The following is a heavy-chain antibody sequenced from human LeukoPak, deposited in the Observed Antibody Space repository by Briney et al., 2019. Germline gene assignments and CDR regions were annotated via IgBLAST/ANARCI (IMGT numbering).Heavy chain of an antibody. J-gene: IGHJ6*03. Sequence: GGSLRLSCAASGFMFGRFAMSWVRQAPGKGLEWVAAISAAGGTTYYADSVRGRFTVSRDNAKNSLYLQMNSLRAENTAVYYDARAAALWGWDYYYYYMDVWGKGTTVTVSS. CDR3: ARAAALWGWDYYYYYMDV. CDR1: GFMFGRFA. CDR2: ISAAGGTT. D-gene: IGHD5-18*01. V-gene: IGHV3-23*01.